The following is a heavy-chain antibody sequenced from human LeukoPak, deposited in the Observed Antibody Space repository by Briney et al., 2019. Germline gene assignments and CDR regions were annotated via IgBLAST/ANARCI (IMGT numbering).Heavy chain of an antibody. CDR2: INPNSGGT. Sequence: ASVKVSCKASGYTFTSYDINWVRQATGQGLEWMGRINPNSGGTNYAQKFQGRVTMTRDTSISTAYMELSRLRSDDTAVYYCARDRGYYYDSSGYSDAFDIWGQGTMVTVSS. J-gene: IGHJ3*02. CDR3: ARDRGYYYDSSGYSDAFDI. D-gene: IGHD3-22*01. V-gene: IGHV1-2*06. CDR1: GYTFTSYD.